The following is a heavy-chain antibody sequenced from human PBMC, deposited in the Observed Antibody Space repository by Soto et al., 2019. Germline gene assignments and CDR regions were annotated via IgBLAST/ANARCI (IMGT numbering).Heavy chain of an antibody. CDR1: GGSISSSSYY. CDR2: IYYSGTT. CDR3: ARHPGTTILDY. J-gene: IGHJ4*02. V-gene: IGHV4-39*01. Sequence: QLQLQESGPGLVKPSETLSLTCTVSGGSISSSSYYWGWIRQPPGKGLEWIGRIYYSGTTYYNPSLKSRVTISVDTSKNQFSLKLSSVTAADTVVYYCARHPGTTILDYWGQGTLVTVSS. D-gene: IGHD4-17*01.